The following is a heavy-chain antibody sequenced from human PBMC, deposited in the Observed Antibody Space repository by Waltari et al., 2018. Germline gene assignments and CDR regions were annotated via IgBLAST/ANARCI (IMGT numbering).Heavy chain of an antibody. V-gene: IGHV1-3*04. CDR3: ARAAFNVSSGYRY. Sequence: QVQLVQSGAEVKKPGASVKVSCKASVYTFTSYAMHWVRQAPGQRLVWIGWNTTSNGNTTHSHQLHGRVTITRHTAALTAIMDLSSLQSKDTAVYYCARAAFNVSSGYRYWSQRTLVTVSS. CDR2: NTTSNGNT. D-gene: IGHD3-22*01. J-gene: IGHJ4*02. CDR1: VYTFTSYA.